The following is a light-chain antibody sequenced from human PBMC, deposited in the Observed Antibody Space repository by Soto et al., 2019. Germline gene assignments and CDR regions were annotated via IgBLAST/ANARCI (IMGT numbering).Light chain of an antibody. J-gene: IGKJ1*01. CDR2: AAS. CDR3: QQSYSTPPT. Sequence: DIQMTQSPSSLSASVGDRVTITCRASQNIYNYLHWYQQKPGKAPKLLIYAASSLQSGVPSRFSGSGSGTDFTLTISSLQPEDFATYYCQQSYSTPPTFGQGTKVDIK. CDR1: QNIYNY. V-gene: IGKV1-39*01.